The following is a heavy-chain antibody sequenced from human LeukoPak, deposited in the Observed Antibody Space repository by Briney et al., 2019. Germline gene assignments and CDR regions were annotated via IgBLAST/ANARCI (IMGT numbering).Heavy chain of an antibody. CDR2: ISGSSSYR. Sequence: GGSLRLSCAASGFTFSSYSMNWVRQAPGKGLEWVSSISGSSSYRYYADSVSGRFTISRDNAKNSLYLQMNSLRAEDTAVYYCARDRGYYDSSGYYYGGGTNWFDPWGQGTLVTVSS. D-gene: IGHD3-22*01. V-gene: IGHV3-21*01. CDR1: GFTFSSYS. CDR3: ARDRGYYDSSGYYYGGGTNWFDP. J-gene: IGHJ5*02.